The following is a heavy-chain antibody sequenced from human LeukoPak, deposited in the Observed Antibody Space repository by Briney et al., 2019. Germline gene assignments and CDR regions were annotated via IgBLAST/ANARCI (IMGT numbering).Heavy chain of an antibody. CDR2: ISGSGGST. J-gene: IGHJ4*02. V-gene: IGHV3-23*01. CDR3: AKEVIAVAGTEDY. CDR1: GFSFSSFA. D-gene: IGHD6-19*01. Sequence: GGSLRLSCAASGFSFSSFAMSWVRQAPGKGLEWASAISGSGGSTYYADSVKGRFTISRDNSKNTLYLQMNSLRAEDTAVYYCAKEVIAVAGTEDYWGQGTLVTVSS.